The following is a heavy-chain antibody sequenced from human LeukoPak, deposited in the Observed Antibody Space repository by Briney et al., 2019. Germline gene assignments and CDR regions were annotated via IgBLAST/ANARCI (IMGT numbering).Heavy chain of an antibody. J-gene: IGHJ4*02. V-gene: IGHV4-4*07. CDR3: ARDPYYYDSSPRAQVIFDY. D-gene: IGHD3-22*01. CDR2: IYTSGST. Sequence: SETLSLTCTVSGGSISSYYWSWIRQPAGKGLEWIGRIYTSGSTNYNPSLKSRVTMSVDTSKNQFSLKLSSVTAADTAVYYCARDPYYYDSSPRAQVIFDYWGQGTLVTVSS. CDR1: GGSISSYY.